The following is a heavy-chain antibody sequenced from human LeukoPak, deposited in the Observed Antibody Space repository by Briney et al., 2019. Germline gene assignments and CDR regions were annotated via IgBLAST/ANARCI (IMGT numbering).Heavy chain of an antibody. CDR3: ARDVEYCSGGICYAHDY. CDR1: GFTVSSNY. J-gene: IGHJ4*02. D-gene: IGHD2-15*01. Sequence: PGGSLRLSCAASGFTVSSNYMSWVRQAPGKGLEWVSVIYSGGSTYYADSVKGRFTISRDNSKNTLYLQMNSLRAEDTAVYYCARDVEYCSGGICYAHDYWGQGTLVTVSS. CDR2: IYSGGST. V-gene: IGHV3-53*01.